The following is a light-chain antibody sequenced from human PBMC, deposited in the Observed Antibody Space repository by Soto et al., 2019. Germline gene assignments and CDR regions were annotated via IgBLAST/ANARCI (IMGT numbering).Light chain of an antibody. J-gene: IGKJ4*01. CDR2: GAS. CDR3: QQYGSSPLT. V-gene: IGKV3-20*01. CDR1: QSVRSNE. Sequence: EIVLTQSPGTLSLSPGERATLSCRASQSVRSNELAWYQQKPGQAPRLLIYGASSRATAIPARVSGSGSGTDFTLTISRLEPDDFEVYYCQQYGSSPLTFGGGTKVEFK.